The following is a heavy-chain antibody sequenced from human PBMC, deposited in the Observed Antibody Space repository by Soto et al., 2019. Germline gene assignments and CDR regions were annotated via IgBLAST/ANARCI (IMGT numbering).Heavy chain of an antibody. J-gene: IGHJ4*02. CDR1: GFSLTTNGVG. CDR3: AHRRFRLRSPWDLGLFDY. D-gene: IGHD3-16*02. Sequence: QITLKESGPTLVEPTQTLTLTCTFSGFSLTTNGVGVGWIRQPPGEALEWLALIYWDDDRRYSPSLKSRLTITKDTPKDQVLLIMTNVDPVNTATYYCAHRRFRLRSPWDLGLFDYWGQGTLVTVSS. V-gene: IGHV2-5*02. CDR2: IYWDDDR.